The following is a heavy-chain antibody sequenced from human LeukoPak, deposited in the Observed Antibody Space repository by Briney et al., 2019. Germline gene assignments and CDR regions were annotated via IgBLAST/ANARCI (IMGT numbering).Heavy chain of an antibody. CDR3: ARRARGVIDY. Sequence: SSETLSLTCTVSGGSISSSSYYWGWIRQPPGKGLEWIGSIYYSGSTYYNPSLKSRVTISVDTSKNQFSLKLSSVTAADTAVYYCARRARGVIDYWGQGTLVTVSS. D-gene: IGHD3-10*01. V-gene: IGHV4-39*01. J-gene: IGHJ4*02. CDR2: IYYSGST. CDR1: GGSISSSSYY.